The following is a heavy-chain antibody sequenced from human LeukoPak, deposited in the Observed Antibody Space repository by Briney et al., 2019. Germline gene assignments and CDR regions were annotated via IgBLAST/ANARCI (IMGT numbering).Heavy chain of an antibody. V-gene: IGHV1-69*04. J-gene: IGHJ4*02. CDR3: AREAVGNIVAIYFDY. D-gene: IGHD5-12*01. CDR1: GGTFRSYA. CDR2: IIPILGIA. Sequence: GSAVTVSCKASGGTFRSYAISWVRQAPGQGLEGMGGIIPILGIANYAQKFQGRVTITADKSTSTAYMELSSLRSEDTAVYYCAREAVGNIVAIYFDYWGQGTLVTVSS.